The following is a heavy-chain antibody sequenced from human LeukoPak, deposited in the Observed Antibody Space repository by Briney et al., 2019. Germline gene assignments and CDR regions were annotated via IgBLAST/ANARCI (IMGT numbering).Heavy chain of an antibody. CDR1: GFTVISNY. D-gene: IGHD3-22*01. Sequence: GGSLRLSCAASGFTVISNYMSWVRQAPGKGLEWVSVIYSGGSTYYADSVKGRFTISRDNSNNTLYLQMNSLRVEDTAVYYCVRDDDRPDNGLDYWGQGTLVTVSS. V-gene: IGHV3-53*01. CDR3: VRDDDRPDNGLDY. J-gene: IGHJ4*02. CDR2: IYSGGST.